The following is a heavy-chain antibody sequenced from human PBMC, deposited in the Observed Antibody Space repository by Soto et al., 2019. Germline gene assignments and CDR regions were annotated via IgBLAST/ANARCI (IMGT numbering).Heavy chain of an antibody. D-gene: IGHD2-15*01. J-gene: IGHJ5*02. CDR3: ARDLGGP. Sequence: PGGSLRLSCAASGFTFSSYAMHWVRQAPGKGLEWVVVISYDGSNKYYADSLKGRFTISRDNSKNTLYLQMNSLRAEDTAVYYCARDLGGPWGQGTLVTVSS. CDR1: GFTFSSYA. CDR2: ISYDGSNK. V-gene: IGHV3-30-3*01.